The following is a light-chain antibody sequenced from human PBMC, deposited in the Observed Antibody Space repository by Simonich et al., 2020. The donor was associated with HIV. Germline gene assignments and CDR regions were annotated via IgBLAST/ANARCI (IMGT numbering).Light chain of an antibody. V-gene: IGKV1-5*03. CDR2: KAS. Sequence: DSQMTQSPSTLSASVGDRVTITCRASQSISSWLAWYQQKPGKVPKLLIYKASSVESGVPSRFSGSGSGTEFTLTISSMQSEDFAVYYCQQYNNWPTFGGGTKVEIK. CDR3: QQYNNWPT. CDR1: QSISSW. J-gene: IGKJ4*01.